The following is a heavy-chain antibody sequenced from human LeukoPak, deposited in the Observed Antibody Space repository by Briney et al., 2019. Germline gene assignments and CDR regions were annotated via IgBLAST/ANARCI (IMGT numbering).Heavy chain of an antibody. J-gene: IGHJ4*02. CDR1: GFTFSTYG. Sequence: GGSLRLSCGASGFTFSTYGMHWVRQAPGKGLEWASSISSSSSYIYYADSVKGRFTISRDNAKNSLYLQMNSLRAEDTAVYYCARSAFDWLLVDYWGQGTLVTVSS. D-gene: IGHD3-9*01. CDR2: ISSSSSYI. V-gene: IGHV3-21*01. CDR3: ARSAFDWLLVDY.